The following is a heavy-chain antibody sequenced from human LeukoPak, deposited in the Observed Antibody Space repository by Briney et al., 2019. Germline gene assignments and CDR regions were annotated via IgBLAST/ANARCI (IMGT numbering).Heavy chain of an antibody. CDR2: ICPESGGT. V-gene: IGHV1-2*02. D-gene: IGHD6-13*01. Sequence: ASVKASCKASGYSFTGYRMHWVRQAPGQGLEWMGRICPESGGTNYAQKFQGRVTMTTDTTVSTAYMELSGLKSDDTAVYYCASGLNSRSSSCWGQGTRVTVSS. CDR3: ASGLNSRSSSC. J-gene: IGHJ4*02. CDR1: GYSFTGYR.